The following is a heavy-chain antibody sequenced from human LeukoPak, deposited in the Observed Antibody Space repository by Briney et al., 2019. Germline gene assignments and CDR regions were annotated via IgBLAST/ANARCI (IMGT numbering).Heavy chain of an antibody. Sequence: PGGSLRLSCAASGFTFSTYSTNWVRQAPGKGLEWVSSISSRSSYIYYADSVKGRFTISRDNAKNSLYLQMNSLRAEDTAVYYCARDYCSGGSCYYFDYWGQGTLVTVSS. J-gene: IGHJ4*02. CDR2: ISSRSSYI. CDR1: GFTFSTYS. CDR3: ARDYCSGGSCYYFDY. V-gene: IGHV3-21*01. D-gene: IGHD2-15*01.